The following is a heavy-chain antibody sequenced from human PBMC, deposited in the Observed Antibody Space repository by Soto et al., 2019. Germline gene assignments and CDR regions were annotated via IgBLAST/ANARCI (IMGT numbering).Heavy chain of an antibody. CDR1: GGTFSSYA. CDR2: IIPIFGTA. CDR3: ASQYCSGGSCSLSYYYGMDV. D-gene: IGHD2-15*01. J-gene: IGHJ6*02. Sequence: SVKVSCKASGGTFSSYAISWVRQAPGQGLEWMGGIIPIFGTANYAQEFQGRVTITADESTSTAYMELSSLRSEDTAVYYCASQYCSGGSCSLSYYYGMDVWGQGTTVTVSS. V-gene: IGHV1-69*13.